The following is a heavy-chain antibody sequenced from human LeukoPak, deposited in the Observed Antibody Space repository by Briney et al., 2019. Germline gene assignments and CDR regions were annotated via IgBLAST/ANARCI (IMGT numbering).Heavy chain of an antibody. J-gene: IGHJ4*02. Sequence: SETLSLTCTVPGGSISSYYWSWIRQPPGKGLEWIGYIYYSGSTNYNPSLKSRVTISVDTSKNQFSLKLSSVTAADTAVYYCARVHPEEYFDYWGQGTLVTVSS. CDR2: IYYSGST. CDR3: ARVHPEEYFDY. D-gene: IGHD1-14*01. CDR1: GGSISSYY. V-gene: IGHV4-59*01.